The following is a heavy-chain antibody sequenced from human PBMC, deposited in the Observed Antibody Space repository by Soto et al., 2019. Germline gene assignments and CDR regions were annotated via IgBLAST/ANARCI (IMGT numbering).Heavy chain of an antibody. CDR3: AGSSWSNGPFDD. Sequence: QVQLVQSGAEVKKPGSSVKVSCKASGGTFSCYAISWVRQAPGQGLEWMGGIIPIFGTANYAQKFQGRVTVXAXXSTSTADMELSSLRSEDTAVYYCAGSSWSNGPFDDWGQGTLVTVSS. J-gene: IGHJ4*02. CDR1: GGTFSCYA. V-gene: IGHV1-69*12. D-gene: IGHD6-13*01. CDR2: IIPIFGTA.